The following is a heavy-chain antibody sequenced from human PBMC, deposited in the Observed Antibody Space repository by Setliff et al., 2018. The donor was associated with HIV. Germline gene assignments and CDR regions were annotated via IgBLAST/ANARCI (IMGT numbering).Heavy chain of an antibody. V-gene: IGHV1-18*01. CDR1: GYTFSTYG. D-gene: IGHD2-2*01. CDR2: ISTYNGNT. CDR3: ARERGVYCSSSSCYSSVDAFDI. J-gene: IGHJ3*02. Sequence: GASVKVSCKASGYTFSTYGISWVRQAPGQGLEWMGWISTYNGNTNYAQKLQGRVTVTTDTSTSTAYMELRSLRSDDTAVYYCARERGVYCSSSSCYSSVDAFDIWGQGTMVTVSS.